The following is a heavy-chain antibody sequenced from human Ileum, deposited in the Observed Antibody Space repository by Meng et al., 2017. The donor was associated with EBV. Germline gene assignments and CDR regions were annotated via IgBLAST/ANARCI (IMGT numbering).Heavy chain of an antibody. V-gene: IGHV4-30-2*01. D-gene: IGHD4-23*01. CDR3: ARAHPVVYFFDY. CDR1: GGSISSGGHS. J-gene: IGHJ4*02. Sequence: QLQLQDAGPGLVKPSQTLPLTCSVAGGSISSGGHSWSWIRQPPGKGLEWIGDIQHSGSTYYNPSLKSRVTISVDRSRNQFSLKLSSVTAADTAVYYCARAHPVVYFFDYWGQGALVTVSS. CDR2: IQHSGST.